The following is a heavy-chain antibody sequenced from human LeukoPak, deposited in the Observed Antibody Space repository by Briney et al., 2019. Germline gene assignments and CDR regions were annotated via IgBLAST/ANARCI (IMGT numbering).Heavy chain of an antibody. CDR2: ISSSSSYI. V-gene: IGHV3-21*05. CDR1: GFTFSSYE. D-gene: IGHD6-19*01. CDR3: ASFEPPAVAGIRSWDAFDI. Sequence: GGSLRLSCAASGFTFSSYEMNWVRQAPGKGLGWVSYISSSSSYIYYADSVKGRFTISRDNAKNSLYLQMNSLRAEDTAVYYCASFEPPAVAGIRSWDAFDIWGQGTMVTVSS. J-gene: IGHJ3*02.